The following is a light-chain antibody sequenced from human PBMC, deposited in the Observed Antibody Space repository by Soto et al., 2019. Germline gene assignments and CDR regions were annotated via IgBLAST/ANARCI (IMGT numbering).Light chain of an antibody. J-gene: IGKJ4*01. CDR3: QKYDNLLALS. V-gene: IGKV1-33*01. Sequence: DIQMTQSPSSLSASVGDRVTITCQASQDISNYLNWYQQKPGKAPKLLIYEASNLETGVPSRFSGSGSGTHFTFTISSLQPEDIATYYCQKYDNLLALSFGGGTKVEIK. CDR1: QDISNY. CDR2: EAS.